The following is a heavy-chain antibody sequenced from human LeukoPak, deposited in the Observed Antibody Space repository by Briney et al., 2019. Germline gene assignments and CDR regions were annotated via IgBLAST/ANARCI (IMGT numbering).Heavy chain of an antibody. CDR2: ISSSSSTI. D-gene: IGHD3-3*01. Sequence: GGSLRLSCAASGFTFNTYDMNWVRQAPGRGLEWVSYISSSSSTIYYADSVKGRFTISRDNTKNSLYLQMNSLRDEDTAVYYCARGFWSGYSFDYWGQGTLVTVSS. CDR3: ARGFWSGYSFDY. J-gene: IGHJ4*02. CDR1: GFTFNTYD. V-gene: IGHV3-48*02.